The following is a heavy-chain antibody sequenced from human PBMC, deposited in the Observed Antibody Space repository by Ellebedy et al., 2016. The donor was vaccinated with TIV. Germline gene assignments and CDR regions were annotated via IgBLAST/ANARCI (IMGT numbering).Heavy chain of an antibody. V-gene: IGHV1-18*01. Sequence: ASVKVSXXASGYTFTSYGISWVRQAPGQGLEWMGWISAYNGNTNYAQKLQGRVTMTTDTSTSTAYMELRSLRSDDTAVYYCARVENYDSSGYDIWGQGTMVTVSS. CDR2: ISAYNGNT. J-gene: IGHJ3*02. CDR3: ARVENYDSSGYDI. CDR1: GYTFTSYG. D-gene: IGHD3-22*01.